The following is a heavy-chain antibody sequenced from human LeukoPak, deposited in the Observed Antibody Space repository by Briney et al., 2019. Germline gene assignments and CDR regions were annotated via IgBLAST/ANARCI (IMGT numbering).Heavy chain of an antibody. J-gene: IGHJ4*02. CDR2: INHSGST. Sequence: PSETLSPTCAVYGGSFSGYYWSWIRQPPGKGLEWIGEINHSGSTNYNPSLKSRVTISVDTSKNQFSLKLSSVTAANTAVYYCARALDYYDSSGLVYWGQGTLVTVSS. D-gene: IGHD3-22*01. CDR1: GGSFSGYY. V-gene: IGHV4-34*01. CDR3: ARALDYYDSSGLVY.